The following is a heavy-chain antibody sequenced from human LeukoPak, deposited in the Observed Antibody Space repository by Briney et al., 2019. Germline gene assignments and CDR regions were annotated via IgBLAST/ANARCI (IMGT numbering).Heavy chain of an antibody. Sequence: ASVKVSCEASGGTFSSYAISWVRQAPGQGLEWMGGIIPISGTTNYAQKFQGRVTITADESTSTAYMESSSLRSEDTAMYYCATYCSSANCYIWGYYFDYWGQGTLVTVSS. CDR3: ATYCSSANCYIWGYYFDY. CDR2: IIPISGTT. V-gene: IGHV1-69*13. D-gene: IGHD2-2*01. CDR1: GGTFSSYA. J-gene: IGHJ4*02.